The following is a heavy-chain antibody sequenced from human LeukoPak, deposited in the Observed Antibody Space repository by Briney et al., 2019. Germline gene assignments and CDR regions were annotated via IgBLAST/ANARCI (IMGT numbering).Heavy chain of an antibody. D-gene: IGHD4-17*01. Sequence: ASVKASCKTSGYTFTTYHINWVRQASGQGLEWLGWMNPYSGDRGYAQRFQGRLSITSDTSISTAYMELGSPKSDDTAVYFCARTTSLTASGYDCWGQGTLVTVSS. CDR2: MNPYSGDR. J-gene: IGHJ4*02. V-gene: IGHV1-8*03. CDR3: ARTTSLTASGYDC. CDR1: GYTFTTYH.